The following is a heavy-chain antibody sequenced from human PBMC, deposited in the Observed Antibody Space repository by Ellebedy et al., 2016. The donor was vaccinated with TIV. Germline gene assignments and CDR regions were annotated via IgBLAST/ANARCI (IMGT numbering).Heavy chain of an antibody. J-gene: IGHJ4*02. CDR1: GFNFNNYG. CDR2: IRYDGTTK. Sequence: GESLKISCAASGFNFNNYGMHWVRQAPGKGLEWVTFIRYDGTTKYYADSVEGRFTISRDNSNNTVSLQMNSLRGEDSAVYYCAKDRTWLEASPVDYWGQGTLVIVSS. V-gene: IGHV3-30*02. CDR3: AKDRTWLEASPVDY. D-gene: IGHD6-19*01.